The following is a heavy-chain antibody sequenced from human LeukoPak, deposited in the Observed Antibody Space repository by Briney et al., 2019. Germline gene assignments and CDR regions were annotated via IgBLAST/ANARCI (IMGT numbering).Heavy chain of an antibody. CDR1: GYTLTELS. Sequence: ASVKVSCKVSGYTLTELSMHWVRQAPGKGLEWMGGFDPEDGETIYAQKFQGRVTMTEDTSTDTAYMELSSLRSEDTAVYYCATRPYDSSGYGDDYWGQGTLVTASS. CDR2: FDPEDGET. D-gene: IGHD3-22*01. V-gene: IGHV1-24*01. CDR3: ATRPYDSSGYGDDY. J-gene: IGHJ4*02.